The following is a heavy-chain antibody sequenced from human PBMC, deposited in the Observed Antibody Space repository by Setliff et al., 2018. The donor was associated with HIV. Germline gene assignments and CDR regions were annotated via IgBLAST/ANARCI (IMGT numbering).Heavy chain of an antibody. Sequence: LRLSCAASGLTFNSAWMSWVRQVPGKGLEWVGRIYTKTDNERRDYAAAVKGRFTISRDDSKSTVYLQMNSLKTEDTGVYYCTTLSRGRSNAGWYYFDNWGQGTLVTVSS. V-gene: IGHV3-15*01. D-gene: IGHD6-19*01. J-gene: IGHJ4*02. CDR3: TTLSRGRSNAGWYYFDN. CDR2: IYTKTDNERR. CDR1: GLTFNSAW.